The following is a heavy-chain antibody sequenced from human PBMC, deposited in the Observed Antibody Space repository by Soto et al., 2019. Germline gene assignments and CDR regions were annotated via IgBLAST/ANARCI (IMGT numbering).Heavy chain of an antibody. Sequence: GPPVKVSCKASGYSFTSYGISWVRRAPGQGLEWMGWISAYNGNTNYAQKLQGRVTMTTDTSTSTAYMELRSLRSDDTAVYYCARGPGMCTNGVCYLIYWGQGTLVTVSS. D-gene: IGHD2-8*01. CDR3: ARGPGMCTNGVCYLIY. V-gene: IGHV1-18*01. J-gene: IGHJ4*02. CDR2: ISAYNGNT. CDR1: GYSFTSYG.